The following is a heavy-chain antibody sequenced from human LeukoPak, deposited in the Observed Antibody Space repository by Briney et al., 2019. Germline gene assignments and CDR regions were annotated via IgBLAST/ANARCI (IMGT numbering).Heavy chain of an antibody. V-gene: IGHV5-51*01. D-gene: IGHD6-13*01. CDR2: IYPGDSDT. CDR3: ATIAAAGTVSFDY. Sequence: GESLKISCQGSGYSFTSYWIGWVRQMPGKGLEWMGIIYPGDSDTRYSPSFQGQVTISADKSISTAYLQWSSLKASDTAMYYCATIAAAGTVSFDYWGQGTLVTVSS. J-gene: IGHJ4*02. CDR1: GYSFTSYW.